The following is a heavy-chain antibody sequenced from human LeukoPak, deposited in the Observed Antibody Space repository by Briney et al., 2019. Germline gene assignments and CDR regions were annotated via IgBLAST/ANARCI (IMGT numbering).Heavy chain of an antibody. Sequence: SETLSPTCAVYGGSFSGYYWSWIRQPPGKGLEWIGEINHSGSTNYNPSLKSRVTISVDTSKNQFSLKLSSVTAADTAVYYCARGAGKAIAAAPYPFDYWGQGTLVTVSS. CDR1: GGSFSGYY. J-gene: IGHJ4*02. CDR2: INHSGST. CDR3: ARGAGKAIAAAPYPFDY. V-gene: IGHV4-34*01. D-gene: IGHD6-13*01.